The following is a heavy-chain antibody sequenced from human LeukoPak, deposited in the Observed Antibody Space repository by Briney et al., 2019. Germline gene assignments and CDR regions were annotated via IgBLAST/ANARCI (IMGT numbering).Heavy chain of an antibody. Sequence: PGGSLRLSCAASGFTFSSYWMNWVRQAPGKGLVWVSRIASDGSSTTYADSVKGRFSISRDNAKNTLYLQMNSLRAEDTAVYYCARVVGATSDAFDIWGQGTMVTVSS. J-gene: IGHJ3*02. CDR3: ARVVGATSDAFDI. D-gene: IGHD1-26*01. V-gene: IGHV3-74*01. CDR2: IASDGSST. CDR1: GFTFSSYW.